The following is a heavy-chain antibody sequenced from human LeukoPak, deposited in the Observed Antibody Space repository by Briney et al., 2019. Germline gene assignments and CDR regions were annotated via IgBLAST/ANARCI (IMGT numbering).Heavy chain of an antibody. Sequence: ASVKVSCKASGYTFTGYYMHWVRQAPGQGLEWMGRINPNSGGTNYAQKFQGRVTMTRDTSISTAYMELSSLRSDDTAVYYCASLSDSGSYFAVDYWGQGTLVTVSS. CDR3: ASLSDSGSYFAVDY. D-gene: IGHD1-26*01. V-gene: IGHV1-2*06. J-gene: IGHJ4*02. CDR2: INPNSGGT. CDR1: GYTFTGYY.